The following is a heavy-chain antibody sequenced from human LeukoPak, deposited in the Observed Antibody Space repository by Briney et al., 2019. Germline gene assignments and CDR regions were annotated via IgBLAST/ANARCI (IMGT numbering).Heavy chain of an antibody. CDR2: ISSSSSTI. D-gene: IGHD2-21*01. J-gene: IGHJ1*01. V-gene: IGHV3-48*01. Sequence: PGGSLRLSCAVSGFTFSIYEMNWVRQAPGKGLEWVSYISSSSSTIYYADSVKGRFTISRDNAKNSLYLQMNSLRAEDTAVYYCARDPCGGDCYEHWGQGTLVTVSS. CDR3: ARDPCGGDCYEH. CDR1: GFTFSIYE.